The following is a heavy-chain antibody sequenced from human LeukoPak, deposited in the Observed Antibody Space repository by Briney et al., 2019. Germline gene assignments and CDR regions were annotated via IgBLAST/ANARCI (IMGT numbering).Heavy chain of an antibody. Sequence: SETLSLTCTVSGGSISNYYWSWIRQPAGKGVDWFGRIYSLGSTNYNPSLKSRVTMSVDTSKNQFSLKVRSVTAADTAIYYCAKGPTVGTPTAVDYWGQGILVTVSS. CDR2: IYSLGST. CDR3: AKGPTVGTPTAVDY. J-gene: IGHJ4*02. CDR1: GGSISNYY. V-gene: IGHV4-4*07. D-gene: IGHD4-23*01.